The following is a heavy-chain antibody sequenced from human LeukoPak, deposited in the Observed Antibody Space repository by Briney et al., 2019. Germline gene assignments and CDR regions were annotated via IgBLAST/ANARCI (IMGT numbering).Heavy chain of an antibody. CDR1: GFTFGSYG. CDR2: ISHDGKKK. D-gene: IGHD5-18*01. CDR3: VNDTAMEPYDYYYYGMDV. Sequence: PGRSLRLSCAASGFTFGSYGMHWVRQAPGKGLEWVAVISHDGKKKFYVDFVKSRFTISRDNSENTLYLQMNSLRTEDTAMYYCVNDTAMEPYDYYYYGMDVWGQGTTITVSS. J-gene: IGHJ6*02. V-gene: IGHV3-30*18.